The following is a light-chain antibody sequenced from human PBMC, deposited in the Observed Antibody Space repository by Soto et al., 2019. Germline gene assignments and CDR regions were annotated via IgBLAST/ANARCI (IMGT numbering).Light chain of an antibody. CDR1: QSLLHGNGYNY. CDR3: MQALQTPWT. CDR2: LGS. Sequence: EIVMTQSPLSLPVTPGEPASISCRSSQSLLHGNGYNYLDWYLQKPGQSPQILIYLGSNRASGVPDRFSGSGSGTDFTLKISRVEAEDVGVYYCMQALQTPWTFGQGTKVDIK. J-gene: IGKJ1*01. V-gene: IGKV2-28*01.